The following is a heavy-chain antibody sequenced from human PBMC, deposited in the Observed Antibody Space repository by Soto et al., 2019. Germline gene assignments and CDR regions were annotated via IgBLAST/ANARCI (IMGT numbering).Heavy chain of an antibody. V-gene: IGHV4-31*03. D-gene: IGHD3-22*01. CDR1: GGSISSCGYY. Sequence: PSETLSLTCTVSGGSISSCGYYWSWIRQHPGKGLEWIGYIYYSGSTYYNPSLKSRVTISVDTSKNQFSLKLSSVTAADTAVYYCAKAYYYDSSGYPQRAFDIWGQGTMVTVSS. CDR2: IYYSGST. CDR3: AKAYYYDSSGYPQRAFDI. J-gene: IGHJ3*02.